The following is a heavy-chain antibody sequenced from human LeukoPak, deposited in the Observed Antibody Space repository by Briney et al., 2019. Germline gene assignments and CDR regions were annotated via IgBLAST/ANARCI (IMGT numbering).Heavy chain of an antibody. CDR2: INHSGSS. CDR3: ARDIIAAAGIEVYYYGMDV. V-gene: IGHV4-34*01. Sequence: SETLSLTCAVYGGSFSGYYWSWIRQPPGKGLEWIGEINHSGSSNYNPSLKSRVTISVDTSKNQFSLKLSSVTAADTAVYYCARDIIAAAGIEVYYYGMDVWGQGTTVTVSS. J-gene: IGHJ6*02. D-gene: IGHD6-13*01. CDR1: GGSFSGYY.